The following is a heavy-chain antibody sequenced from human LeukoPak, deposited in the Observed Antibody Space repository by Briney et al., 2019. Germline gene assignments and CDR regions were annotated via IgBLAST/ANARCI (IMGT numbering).Heavy chain of an antibody. J-gene: IGHJ4*02. D-gene: IGHD1-26*01. CDR3: ARDPVGVTMLGYFDS. V-gene: IGHV3-21*01. Sequence: GGSLRLSCAASGFTFSSCGMNWVRQAPGKGLEWVSSTSRSSTYIYYADSVKGRFTISRDDAKNSLYLQMNSLRAEDTAVYYCARDPVGVTMLGYFDSWGQGTLVTVSS. CDR2: TSRSSTYI. CDR1: GFTFSSCG.